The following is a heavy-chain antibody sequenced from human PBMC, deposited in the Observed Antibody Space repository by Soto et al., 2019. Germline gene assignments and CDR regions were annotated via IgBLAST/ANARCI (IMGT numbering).Heavy chain of an antibody. V-gene: IGHV3-53*02. Sequence: EVQVVETGGGLIQPGGSLRLSCAASGFTVSSNYMSWVRQAPGKGLEWVSIIYSGTSTYFADSVKSRFTLSRDSSKNTLYLQMNSLRTEDTAVYYCARVGNYYDSSGYYYVFDYWGQGTLVTVSS. D-gene: IGHD3-22*01. CDR1: GFTVSSNY. CDR3: ARVGNYYDSSGYYYVFDY. J-gene: IGHJ4*02. CDR2: IYSGTST.